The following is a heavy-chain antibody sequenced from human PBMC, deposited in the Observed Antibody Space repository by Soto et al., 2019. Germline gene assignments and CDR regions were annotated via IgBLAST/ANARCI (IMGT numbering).Heavy chain of an antibody. CDR3: ARTNGAYSNYFDY. CDR2: IGGSSGHI. Sequence: GGSLRLSCAASGFTFSSYSMVWVRQAPERGLEWVSSIGGSSGHIYYADSLKGRFTISRDNAKNSLYLQMNSLRVDDTAVYYCARTNGAYSNYFDYWGQGTLVTVSS. J-gene: IGHJ4*02. CDR1: GFTFSSYS. V-gene: IGHV3-21*01. D-gene: IGHD2-8*01.